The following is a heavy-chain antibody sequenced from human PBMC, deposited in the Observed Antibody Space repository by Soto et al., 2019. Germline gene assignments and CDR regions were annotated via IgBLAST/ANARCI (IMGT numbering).Heavy chain of an antibody. CDR2: IKSKPNGGTT. CDR3: TTTAATGILNY. V-gene: IGHV3-15*07. J-gene: IGHJ4*02. Sequence: EVPLVESGGGLVKPGGSLRLSCGASGFTFCNAWMNWVRQAPGKGLEWVGRIKSKPNGGTTDYAAPVKGRFSISRDDSKDTLYLLMNSLKTDDTAVYFCTTTAATGILNYWGQGTLVIVSS. D-gene: IGHD6-13*01. CDR1: GFTFCNAW.